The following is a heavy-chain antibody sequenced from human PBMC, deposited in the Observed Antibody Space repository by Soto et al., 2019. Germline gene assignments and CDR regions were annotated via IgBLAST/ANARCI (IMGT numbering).Heavy chain of an antibody. CDR3: SRGQYSTSYYYYYYGMDV. D-gene: IGHD2-21*01. CDR1: GGIFTSYA. J-gene: IGHJ6*02. Sequence: QVQLVQSGAEVKKPGSSVKVSCKASGGIFTSYAFSWVRQAPGQGLEWMRGIIPIFGTARYEQKFQGRVTITADESTSTASMELSSLRSDDTAVYYCSRGQYSTSYYYYYYGMDVWGQGTTVTVSS. V-gene: IGHV1-69*01. CDR2: IIPIFGTA.